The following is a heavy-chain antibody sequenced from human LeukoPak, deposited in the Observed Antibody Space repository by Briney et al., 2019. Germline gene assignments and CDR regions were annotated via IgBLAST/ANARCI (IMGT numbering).Heavy chain of an antibody. CDR2: MNPDSGDT. J-gene: IGHJ4*02. D-gene: IGHD3-22*01. Sequence: ASVKVSCKASGYTFSSYEINWVRQATGHGLEWMGWMNPDSGDTAYAQKCQGRITMTRSTSITTAYMELSSLRSEDTAVYYCARGLGSYDSSELTWPMISFWGQGTQVTVSS. V-gene: IGHV1-8*01. CDR3: ARGLGSYDSSELTWPMISF. CDR1: GYTFSSYE.